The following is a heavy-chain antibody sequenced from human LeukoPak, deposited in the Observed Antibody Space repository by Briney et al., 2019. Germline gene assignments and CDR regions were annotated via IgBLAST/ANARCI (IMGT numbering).Heavy chain of an antibody. CDR1: GESFSGYY. CDR3: ARGLGSWFDP. J-gene: IGHJ5*02. CDR2: INHSGST. V-gene: IGHV4-34*01. Sequence: SETLSLTCAVYGESFSGYYWSWIRQPPGKGLEWIGEINHSGSTNYNPSLKSRVTISVDTSKNQFSLKLSSVNAADTAVYYCARGLGSWFDPWGQGTLVTVSS.